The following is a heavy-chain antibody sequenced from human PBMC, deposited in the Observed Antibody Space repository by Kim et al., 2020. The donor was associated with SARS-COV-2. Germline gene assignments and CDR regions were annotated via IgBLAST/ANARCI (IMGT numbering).Heavy chain of an antibody. CDR2: ISSSSSTI. CDR3: ARPTGVGATSYAFDI. V-gene: IGHV3-48*04. J-gene: IGHJ3*02. CDR1: GFTFSSYS. D-gene: IGHD1-26*01. Sequence: GGSLRLSCAASGFTFSSYSMNWVRQAPGKGLEWVSYISSSSSTIYYADSVKGRFTISRDNAKNSLYLQMNSLRAEDTAVYYCARPTGVGATSYAFDIWGQGTMVTVSS.